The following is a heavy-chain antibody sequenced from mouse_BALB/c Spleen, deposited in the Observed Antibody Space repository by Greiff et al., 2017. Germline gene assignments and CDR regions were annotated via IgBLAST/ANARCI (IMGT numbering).Heavy chain of an antibody. V-gene: IGHV2-2*02. CDR2: IWSGGST. CDR3: ARGDWEAWFAY. CDR1: GFSLTSYG. D-gene: IGHD4-1*01. J-gene: IGHJ3*01. Sequence: QVHVKQSGPGLVQPSQSLSITCTVSGFSLTSYGVHWVRQSPGKGLEWLGVIWSGGSTDYNAAFISRLSISKDNSKSQVFFKMNSLQANDTAIYYCARGDWEAWFAYWGQGTLVTVSA.